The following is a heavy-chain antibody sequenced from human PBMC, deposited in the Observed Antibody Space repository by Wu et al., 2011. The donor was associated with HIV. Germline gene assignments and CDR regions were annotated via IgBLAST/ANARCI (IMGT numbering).Heavy chain of an antibody. CDR3: ASHYTGTYSVSYPLDY. D-gene: IGHD1-14*01. V-gene: IGHV1-69*05. Sequence: EVKKPGSSVKSPARLLEASSAAMLSSWVRQAPGQGLEWMGGIIPIFGTANYAQKFQGRVTITTDESTSTAYMDLRSLRSEDTAVYYCASHYTGTYSVSYPLDYWGQGTLVTVSS. CDR1: EASSAAML. J-gene: IGHJ4*02. CDR2: IIPIFGTA.